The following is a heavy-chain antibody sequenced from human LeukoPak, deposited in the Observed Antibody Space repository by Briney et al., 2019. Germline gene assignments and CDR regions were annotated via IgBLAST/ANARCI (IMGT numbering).Heavy chain of an antibody. J-gene: IGHJ3*01. Sequence: GSLSLSCAASGFSVSTYGMTWVRQAPGKGLEWVSAFSATDGSAQYAESVKGHFTISRDNSKNSLYLQMNSLRDEDTAVYYCAKARIAAAGTGAFDVWGQGTMVTVSS. D-gene: IGHD6-13*01. CDR2: FSATDGSA. V-gene: IGHV3-23*01. CDR1: GFSVSTYG. CDR3: AKARIAAAGTGAFDV.